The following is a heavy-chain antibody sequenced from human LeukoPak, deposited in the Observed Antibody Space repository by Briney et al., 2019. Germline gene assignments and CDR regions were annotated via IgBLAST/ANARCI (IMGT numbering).Heavy chain of an antibody. CDR1: GYSFTSYW. V-gene: IGHV5-51*01. Sequence: GESLKISCKGSGYSFTSYWIGWVRQMAGKGLEWMGIIYPGDSDTRYSPSFQGQVTISADKSISTAYLQWSSLKASDTAMYYCARLLATSVDTAMVFDYWGQGTLVTVSS. D-gene: IGHD5-18*01. CDR3: ARLLATSVDTAMVFDY. J-gene: IGHJ4*02. CDR2: IYPGDSDT.